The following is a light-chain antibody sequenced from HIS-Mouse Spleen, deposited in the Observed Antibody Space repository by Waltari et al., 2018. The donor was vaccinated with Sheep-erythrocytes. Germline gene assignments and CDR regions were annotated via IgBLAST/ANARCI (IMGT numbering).Light chain of an antibody. CDR1: QDISNY. Sequence: DIQMTQSPSSLSASGGDRATITCQASQDISNYLNWYQQKPGKAPKLLIYDASNLETGVPSRFSGSGSGTDFTFTISSLQPEDIATYYCQQYDNLPYTFGQGTKLEIK. V-gene: IGKV1-33*01. CDR3: QQYDNLPYT. J-gene: IGKJ2*01. CDR2: DAS.